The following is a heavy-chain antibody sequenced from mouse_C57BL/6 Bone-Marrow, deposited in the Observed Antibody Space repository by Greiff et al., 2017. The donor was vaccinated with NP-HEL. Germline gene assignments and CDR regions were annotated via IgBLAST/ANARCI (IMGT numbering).Heavy chain of an antibody. Sequence: VQLVESGAELVKPGASVKMSCKASGYTFTTYPIEWMKQNHGKSLEWIGNFHPYNDDTKYNEKFKGKATLTVEKSSSTVYLELSRLTSDDSAVYYCARPYYYGSSGFAYWGQGTLVTVSA. CDR3: ARPYYYGSSGFAY. CDR2: FHPYNDDT. D-gene: IGHD1-1*01. V-gene: IGHV1-47*01. CDR1: GYTFTTYP. J-gene: IGHJ3*01.